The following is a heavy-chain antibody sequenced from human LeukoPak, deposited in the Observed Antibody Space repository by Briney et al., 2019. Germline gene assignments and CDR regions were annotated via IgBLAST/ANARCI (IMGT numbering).Heavy chain of an antibody. CDR2: INPNIGGT. J-gene: IGHJ4*02. V-gene: IGHV1-2*02. D-gene: IGHD2-15*01. CDR1: GHIFTASY. Sequence: ASVKVSCKASGHIFTASYIHWVRQAPRQGLEWMGWINPNIGGTSFAKKFQGRVTLTRDTSITTTYLELAGLRSDDTAVYFCARGDCSGVSCYSVDSWGQGTLVTVSS. CDR3: ARGDCSGVSCYSVDS.